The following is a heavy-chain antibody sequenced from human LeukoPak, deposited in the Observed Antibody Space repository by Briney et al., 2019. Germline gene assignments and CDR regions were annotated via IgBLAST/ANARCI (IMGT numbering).Heavy chain of an antibody. J-gene: IGHJ4*02. CDR3: ARDYGGNPDY. V-gene: IGHV4-4*02. CDR1: GDSVNNTNW. CDR2: IFHSGVT. Sequence: SETLSLTCAVSGDSVNNTNWWTWVRQSPGKGLEWIGEIFHSGVTNYNPALKSRVTISIDTSKNQFSLKLSSVTAADTAVYYCARDYGGNPDYWGQGTLVTVSS. D-gene: IGHD4-23*01.